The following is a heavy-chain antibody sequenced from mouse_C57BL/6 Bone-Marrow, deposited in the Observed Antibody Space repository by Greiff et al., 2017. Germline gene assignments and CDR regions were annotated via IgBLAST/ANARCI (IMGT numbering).Heavy chain of an antibody. CDR3: ATPYYSNPFAY. J-gene: IGHJ3*01. CDR2: INPNNGGT. D-gene: IGHD2-5*01. CDR1: GYTFTDYN. V-gene: IGHV1-18*01. Sequence: VQLQQSGPELVKPGASVKIPCKASGYTFTDYNMDWVKQSHGKSLEWIGDINPNNGGTIYNQKFKGKATLTVDKSSSTAYMELRSLTSEDTAVYYCATPYYSNPFAYWGQGTLVTVSA.